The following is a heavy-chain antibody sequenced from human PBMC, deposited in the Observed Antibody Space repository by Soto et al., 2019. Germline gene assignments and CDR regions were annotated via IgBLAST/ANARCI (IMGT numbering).Heavy chain of an antibody. Sequence: QVQLAESGGGLVEPGGYLRISCAASGFTFSDYDMSWIRQSPGKGLEWVSFVSSSGTTMYFADSVKGRFTISRDNAKNSLYLQMNSLRAEDTAVYYCARMXPRAARPSYWGQGTLVTVSS. CDR2: VSSSGTTM. D-gene: IGHD6-6*01. J-gene: IGHJ4*02. V-gene: IGHV3-11*01. CDR3: ARMXPRAARPSY. CDR1: GFTFSDYD.